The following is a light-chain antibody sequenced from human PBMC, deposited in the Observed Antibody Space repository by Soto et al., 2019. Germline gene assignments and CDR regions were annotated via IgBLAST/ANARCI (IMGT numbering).Light chain of an antibody. V-gene: IGLV2-8*01. J-gene: IGLJ3*02. CDR2: EVN. Sequence: QSALTQPPSASGSPGQSVTISCTGTNSDIGGYNYVSWYRQNPGKAPKLMIYEVNKRTSGVPDRFSGSKSDNTASLTVSGLQAEDEAYYYCSSYAGNNILLFGGGTKLTVL. CDR1: NSDIGGYNY. CDR3: SSYAGNNILL.